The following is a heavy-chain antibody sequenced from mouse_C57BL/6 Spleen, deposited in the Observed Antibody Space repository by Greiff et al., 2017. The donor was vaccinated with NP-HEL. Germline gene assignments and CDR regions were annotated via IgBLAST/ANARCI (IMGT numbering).Heavy chain of an antibody. CDR3: ARWGGLPYAIDD. J-gene: IGHJ4*01. V-gene: IGHV1-80*01. Sequence: VKLMESGAELVKPGASVKISCKASGYAFSSYWMNWVKQRPGKGLEWIGQIYPGDGDTNYNGKFKGKATLTADKSSSTAYMQLSSLTSEDSAVYFCARWGGLPYAIDDWGQGTSVTVSS. CDR1: GYAFSSYW. D-gene: IGHD2-2*01. CDR2: IYPGDGDT.